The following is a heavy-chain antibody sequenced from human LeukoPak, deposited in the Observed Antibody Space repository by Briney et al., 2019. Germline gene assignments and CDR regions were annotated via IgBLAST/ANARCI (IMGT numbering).Heavy chain of an antibody. Sequence: SETLSLTCTVSGGSISSSSYYWGWIRQPPGKGLEWIGSIYHSGSTYYNPSLKSRVTISVDTSKNQFSLKLSSVTAADTAVYYCARSPYGDSDYWGQGTLVTVSS. CDR1: GGSISSSSYY. J-gene: IGHJ4*02. CDR3: ARSPYGDSDY. CDR2: IYHSGST. V-gene: IGHV4-39*01. D-gene: IGHD4-17*01.